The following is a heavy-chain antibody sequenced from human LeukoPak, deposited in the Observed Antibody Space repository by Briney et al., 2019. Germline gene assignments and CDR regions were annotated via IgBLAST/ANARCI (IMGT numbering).Heavy chain of an antibody. J-gene: IGHJ4*02. D-gene: IGHD6-19*01. CDR1: GFTFSSYA. V-gene: IGHV3-23*01. Sequence: GGSLRLSCAASGFTFSSYAMSWVRQAPGKGLVWVSAISGSGGSTYYADSVKGRFTISRDNSKNTLYLQMNSLRAEDTAVYYCAKVSRQWLVRNILDYWGQGTLVTVSS. CDR3: AKVSRQWLVRNILDY. CDR2: ISGSGGST.